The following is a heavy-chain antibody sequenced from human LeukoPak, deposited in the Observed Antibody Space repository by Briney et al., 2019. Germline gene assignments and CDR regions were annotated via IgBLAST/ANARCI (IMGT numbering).Heavy chain of an antibody. CDR3: ARAYCSSTSCYFRQNWFDP. J-gene: IGHJ5*02. D-gene: IGHD2-2*01. V-gene: IGHV1-8*01. Sequence: ASVKVSCKASGYTFTSYDINWVRQATGQGLGWMGWMNPNSGNTGYAQKFQGRVTITRNTSISTAYMELSSLRSEDTAVYYCARAYCSSTSCYFRQNWFDPWGQGTLVTVSS. CDR1: GYTFTSYD. CDR2: MNPNSGNT.